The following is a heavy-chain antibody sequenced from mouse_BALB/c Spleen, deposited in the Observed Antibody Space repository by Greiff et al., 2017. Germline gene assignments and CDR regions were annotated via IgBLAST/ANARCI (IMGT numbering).Heavy chain of an antibody. CDR3: AREYGNYGGAMDY. CDR1: GFTFTDYY. Sequence: EVQLVESGGGLVQPGGSLRLSCATSGFTFTDYYMSWVRQPPGKALEWLGFIRNKANGYTTEYSASVKGRFTISRDNSQSILYLQMNTLRAEDSATYYCAREYGNYGGAMDYWGQGTSVTVSS. V-gene: IGHV7-3*02. J-gene: IGHJ4*01. CDR2: IRNKANGYTT. D-gene: IGHD2-10*02.